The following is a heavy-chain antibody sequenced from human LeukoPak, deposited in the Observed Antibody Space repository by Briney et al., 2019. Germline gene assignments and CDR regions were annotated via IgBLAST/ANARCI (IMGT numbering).Heavy chain of an antibody. CDR1: GFTFSSYW. J-gene: IGHJ4*02. V-gene: IGHV3-74*01. CDR3: ATSGSIPDVFFDS. D-gene: IGHD6-13*01. Sequence: GGSLRLSCAASGFTFSSYWMHWVRQAPGKGLEWVARIDYDGTGTIYADSVKGRFFISRDNSENTLYLQMNSLTADDTAVYYCATSGSIPDVFFDSWGLGTRVTVSS. CDR2: IDYDGTGT.